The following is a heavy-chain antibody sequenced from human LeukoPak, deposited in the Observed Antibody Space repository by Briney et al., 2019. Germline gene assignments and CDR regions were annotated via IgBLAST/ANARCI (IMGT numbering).Heavy chain of an antibody. CDR2: ISSNGGST. CDR3: VKDLTIFGVAPYGMDV. V-gene: IGHV3-64D*09. CDR1: GFTFSSYA. D-gene: IGHD3-3*01. Sequence: GGSLRLSCSASGFTFSSYATHWVRQAPGKGLEYVSAISSNGGSTYYADSVKGRFTISRDNSKNTLYLQMSGLRAEDTAVYYCVKDLTIFGVAPYGMDVWGQGTTVTVSS. J-gene: IGHJ6*02.